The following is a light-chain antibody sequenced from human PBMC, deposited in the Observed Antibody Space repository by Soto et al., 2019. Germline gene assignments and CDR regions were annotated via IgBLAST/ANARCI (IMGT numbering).Light chain of an antibody. Sequence: QSVLTQPPSASGTPGQTVAISCSGSNSNFGSNTVNWYQQFPGTAPKLLIYGNNQRPSGVPDRFSGSKSDTSASLAISGLLSEDESDYYCATWADSLTGWVFGGGTKLTVL. CDR2: GNN. V-gene: IGLV1-44*01. CDR3: ATWADSLTGWV. J-gene: IGLJ3*02. CDR1: NSNFGSNT.